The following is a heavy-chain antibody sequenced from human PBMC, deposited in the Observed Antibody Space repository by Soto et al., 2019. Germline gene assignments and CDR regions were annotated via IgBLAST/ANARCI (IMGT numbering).Heavy chain of an antibody. CDR2: IGGSSGHI. D-gene: IGHD2-8*01. Sequence: PGGSLRLSCAASGFTFSSYSMVLVRQAPEKGLEWVSSIGGSSGHIYYADSLKGRFTISRDNAKNSPYLQMNSLRVDDTAVYYCARTNGAYSNYFDYWGQGTLVTVSS. J-gene: IGHJ4*02. CDR1: GFTFSSYS. CDR3: ARTNGAYSNYFDY. V-gene: IGHV3-21*01.